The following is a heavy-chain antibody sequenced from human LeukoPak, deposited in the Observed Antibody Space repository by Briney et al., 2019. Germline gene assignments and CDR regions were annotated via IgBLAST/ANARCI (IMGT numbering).Heavy chain of an antibody. CDR3: ATDHGSGLMDV. CDR1: GGPISSYY. J-gene: IGHJ6*04. Sequence: PSETLSLTCTVSGGPISSYYWSWIRQPAGKGLEWIGRIYTSGSTNYNPSLKSRVTISVDKSKNQFSLTLSSVTAADTALYYCATDHGSGLMDVWGKGTTVTVSS. CDR2: IYTSGST. D-gene: IGHD3-10*01. V-gene: IGHV4-4*07.